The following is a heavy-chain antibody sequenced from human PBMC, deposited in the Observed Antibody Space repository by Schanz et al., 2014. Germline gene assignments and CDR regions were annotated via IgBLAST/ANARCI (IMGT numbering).Heavy chain of an antibody. Sequence: EVQLLESGGGLVQPGGSLRLSCAASGFTFSNHGMHWVRQAPGKGLEWVSGISGSGGSTYDADSVKGRFTISRDNSKNTLYLQMNSLRAEDTAVYYCAKDHAGSDILTALGNWGQGTLVTVSS. V-gene: IGHV3-23*01. J-gene: IGHJ4*02. CDR3: AKDHAGSDILTALGN. CDR2: ISGSGGST. CDR1: GFTFSNHG. D-gene: IGHD3-9*01.